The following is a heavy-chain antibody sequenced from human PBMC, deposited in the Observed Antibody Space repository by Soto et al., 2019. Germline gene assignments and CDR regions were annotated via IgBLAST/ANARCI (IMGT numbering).Heavy chain of an antibody. J-gene: IGHJ3*02. CDR3: ARDTDDAFDI. CDR2: ISYDGSNK. CDR1: GFTFSSYA. V-gene: IGHV3-30-3*01. Sequence: TVGSLRLSCAASGFTFSSYAMHWVRQAPGKGLEWVAVISYDGSNKYYADSVKGRFTIPRDNSKNTLYLQMNSLRAEDTAVYYCARDTDDAFDIWGQGTMVTVSS.